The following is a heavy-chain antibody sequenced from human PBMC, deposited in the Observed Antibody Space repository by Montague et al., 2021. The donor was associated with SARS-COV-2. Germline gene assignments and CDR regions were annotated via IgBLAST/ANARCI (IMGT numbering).Heavy chain of an antibody. J-gene: IGHJ3*02. CDR3: AREGYSAYDYGGFDN. CDR1: GFSVSNNY. Sequence: SLRLSCAASGFSVSNNYMSWVRQAPGKGLEWVSVIYSGGTTHYADSVKGRLTISRDNSKNTLYVQVDSLRPEDTAVYYCAREGYSAYDYGGFDNWGQGTMVIVSS. V-gene: IGHV3-66*02. CDR2: IYSGGTT. D-gene: IGHD5-12*01.